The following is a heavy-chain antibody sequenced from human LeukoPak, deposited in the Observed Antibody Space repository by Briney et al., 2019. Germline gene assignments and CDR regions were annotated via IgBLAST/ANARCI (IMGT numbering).Heavy chain of an antibody. CDR2: ISYDGSNK. V-gene: IGHV3-30*04. CDR1: GFTFSSYA. CDR3: AREGPIVVVTALDY. J-gene: IGHJ4*02. D-gene: IGHD2-21*02. Sequence: PGRSLRLSCAASGFTFSSYAMHWVRQAPGKGLEWVAVISYDGSNKYYADSVKGRFTISRDNSKNTLYLQMNSLRAEDTAVYYCAREGPIVVVTALDYWGQGTLVTVSS.